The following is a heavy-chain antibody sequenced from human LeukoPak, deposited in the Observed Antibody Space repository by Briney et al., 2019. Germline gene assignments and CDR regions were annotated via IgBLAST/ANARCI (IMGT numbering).Heavy chain of an antibody. CDR1: GYTFTSYD. Sequence: ASVKVSCKASGYTFTSYDINRVRQATGQGLEWMGWMNPNSGNTGYAQKFQGRVTMTRNTSISTAYMELSSLRSEDTAVYYCARVMVRGVIPAYYYYYMDVWGKGTTVTISS. CDR2: MNPNSGNT. J-gene: IGHJ6*03. V-gene: IGHV1-8*01. CDR3: ARVMVRGVIPAYYYYYMDV. D-gene: IGHD3-10*01.